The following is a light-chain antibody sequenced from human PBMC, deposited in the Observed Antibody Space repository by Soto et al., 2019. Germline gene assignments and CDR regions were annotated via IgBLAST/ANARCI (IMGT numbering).Light chain of an antibody. CDR2: QDS. Sequence: SYELPQPPSVSVSPGQTASITCSGDKLGDKYACWYQQKPGQSPVLVIYQDSKRPSGIPERFSGSNSGNTATLTISGTQAMDEADYYCQAWDSSYVVFGGGTQLTVL. J-gene: IGLJ2*01. CDR3: QAWDSSYVV. V-gene: IGLV3-1*01. CDR1: KLGDKY.